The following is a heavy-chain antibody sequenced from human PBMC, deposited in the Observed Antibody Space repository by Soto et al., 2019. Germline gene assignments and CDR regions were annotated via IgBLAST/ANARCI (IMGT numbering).Heavy chain of an antibody. Sequence: GAPVKVSCKASGYTFTSYYMHWVRQAHGQGLEWMGIINPSGGSTSYAQKFQGRVTMTRDTSTSTVYMELSSLRSEDTAVSYCARPAGGVPAAHFGCWGQRTLVTVSS. CDR2: INPSGGST. D-gene: IGHD2-2*01. CDR1: GYTFTSYY. CDR3: ARPAGGVPAAHFGC. J-gene: IGHJ4*02. V-gene: IGHV1-46*01.